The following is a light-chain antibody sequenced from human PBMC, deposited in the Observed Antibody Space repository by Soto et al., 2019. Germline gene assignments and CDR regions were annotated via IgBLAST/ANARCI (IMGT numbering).Light chain of an antibody. J-gene: IGKJ1*01. Sequence: EIVMTQSPATLSVSPGERATLSCRASQSVSSNLAWYQQKPGQAPRLLIYGASSRATGTPDRFSGSGSGTDFTLTISRLEPEDFAVYYCQQYGSSRGTFGQGTKVDIK. CDR3: QQYGSSRGT. CDR2: GAS. V-gene: IGKV3-20*01. CDR1: QSVSSN.